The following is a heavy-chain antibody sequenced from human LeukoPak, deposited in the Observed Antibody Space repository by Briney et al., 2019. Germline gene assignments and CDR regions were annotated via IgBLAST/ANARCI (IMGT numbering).Heavy chain of an antibody. D-gene: IGHD3-22*01. CDR2: INHSGST. CDR3: ARKNITMIKGTLFDY. Sequence: SETLSLTCAVYGGAFSGYYWSWIRQPPGKGLEWIGEINHSGSTDYNPSLKSRVTMSVDTSKNQFSLRLSTVTAADTAVYYCARKNITMIKGTLFDYWGQGILVTVSS. V-gene: IGHV4-34*01. J-gene: IGHJ4*02. CDR1: GGAFSGYY.